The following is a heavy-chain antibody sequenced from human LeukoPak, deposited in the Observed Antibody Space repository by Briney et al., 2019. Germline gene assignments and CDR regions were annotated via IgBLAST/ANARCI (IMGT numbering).Heavy chain of an antibody. Sequence: PGRSLRLSCAASGFTFSSYGMHWVRQAPGKGLEWVAVISYDGSNKYYADSVKGRFTISRDNSKNTLYLQMNSLRAEDTAVYYCARGRGVIDYWGQGTLVTVSS. V-gene: IGHV3-30*03. CDR2: ISYDGSNK. J-gene: IGHJ4*02. CDR3: ARGRGVIDY. D-gene: IGHD3-10*01. CDR1: GFTFSSYG.